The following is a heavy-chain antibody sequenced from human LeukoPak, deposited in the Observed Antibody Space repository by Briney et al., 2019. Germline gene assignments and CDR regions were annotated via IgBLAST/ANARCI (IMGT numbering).Heavy chain of an antibody. CDR1: GGSLSGYC. Sequence: SETLSLTCAVYGGSLSGYCWSWIRQPPGKGLEWIGEINHSGSTNYNPSLKSRVTISVDTSKNQFSLKLSSVTAADTAVYYCARTRWFDPWGQGTLVTVSS. J-gene: IGHJ5*02. CDR2: INHSGST. CDR3: ARTRWFDP. V-gene: IGHV4-34*01.